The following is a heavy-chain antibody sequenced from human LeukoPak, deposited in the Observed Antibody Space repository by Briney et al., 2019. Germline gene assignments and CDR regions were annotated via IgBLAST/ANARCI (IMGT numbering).Heavy chain of an antibody. J-gene: IGHJ4*02. V-gene: IGHV1-69*01. CDR2: IIPIFGTT. D-gene: IGHD1-26*01. Sequence: GSSVKVSCKASGGTFSSYAFSWVRQAPGQGLEWMGGIIPIFGTTNYAQKFQGRVTITADESTSTAYMELSSLRSEDTAVYYCAYSGSYPGDFDYWGQGTLVTVSS. CDR1: GGTFSSYA. CDR3: AYSGSYPGDFDY.